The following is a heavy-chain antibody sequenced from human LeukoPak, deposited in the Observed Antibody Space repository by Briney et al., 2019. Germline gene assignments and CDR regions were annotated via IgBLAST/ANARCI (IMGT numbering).Heavy chain of an antibody. CDR3: ARAPYTSGFYFFDP. Sequence: PSETLSLTCAVSGYSISSGYYWGWIRQAPGKGLEWIGSVYHSGTTYYNPSLKSRVTISVDTSKNQFSLKLSSVTAADTAVYYCARAPYTSGFYFFDPWGQGTLVTVSS. CDR1: GYSISSGYY. J-gene: IGHJ5*02. D-gene: IGHD3-22*01. CDR2: VYHSGTT. V-gene: IGHV4-38-2*01.